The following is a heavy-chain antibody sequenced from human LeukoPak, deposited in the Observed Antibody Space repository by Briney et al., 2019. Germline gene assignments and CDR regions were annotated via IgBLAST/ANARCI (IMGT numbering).Heavy chain of an antibody. Sequence: SVKVSCKASGGTFSSYAISWVRQAPGQGLEWMGRTIPILGIANYAQKFQGRVTITADKSTSAAYMELSSLRSEDTAVYYCARVGIAVAGPLGWGQGTLVTVSS. V-gene: IGHV1-69*04. CDR1: GGTFSSYA. D-gene: IGHD6-19*01. CDR2: TIPILGIA. CDR3: ARVGIAVAGPLG. J-gene: IGHJ4*02.